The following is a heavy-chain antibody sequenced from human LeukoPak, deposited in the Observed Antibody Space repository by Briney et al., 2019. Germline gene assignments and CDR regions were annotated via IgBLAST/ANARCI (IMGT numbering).Heavy chain of an antibody. CDR3: ARGYNWAFDY. D-gene: IGHD1-1*01. V-gene: IGHV3-7*04. J-gene: IGHJ4*02. CDR2: IKQDGSEK. Sequence: GGSLRLSCAASGFTFSNYWMSWVRQAPGKGLEWVANIKQDGSEKYYVDSVKGRFTVSRDNAKDSLYLQMNSLRAEDTAVYYCARGYNWAFDYWGQGALVTVSS. CDR1: GFTFSNYW.